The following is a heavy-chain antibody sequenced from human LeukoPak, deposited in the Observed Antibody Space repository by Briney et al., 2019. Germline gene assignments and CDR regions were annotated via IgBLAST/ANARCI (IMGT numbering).Heavy chain of an antibody. J-gene: IGHJ5*02. V-gene: IGHV4-4*07. CDR3: VRGRVYGSGNNWFDP. CDR1: GGSISSHY. Sequence: SETLSLTCSVSGGSISSHYWSWIRQPAGKGLGWIGHIYTSRSTNYNPSLKSRVTMSVDTSKKQFSLKLTSVTAADTAVYYCVRGRVYGSGNNWFDPWGQGTLVTVSS. D-gene: IGHD3-10*01. CDR2: IYTSRST.